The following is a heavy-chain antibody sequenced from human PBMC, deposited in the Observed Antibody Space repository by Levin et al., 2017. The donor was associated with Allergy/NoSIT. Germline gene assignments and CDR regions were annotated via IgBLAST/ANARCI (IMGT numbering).Heavy chain of an antibody. V-gene: IGHV4-34*01. D-gene: IGHD6-19*01. CDR1: GGSFSGYY. CDR2: INHSGST. Sequence: ESLKISCAVYGGSFSGYYWSWIRQPPGKGLEWIGEINHSGSTNYNPSLKSRVTISVDTSKNQFSLKLSSVTAADTAVYYCARARWGQWLPTGFDYWGQGTLVTVSS. J-gene: IGHJ4*02. CDR3: ARARWGQWLPTGFDY.